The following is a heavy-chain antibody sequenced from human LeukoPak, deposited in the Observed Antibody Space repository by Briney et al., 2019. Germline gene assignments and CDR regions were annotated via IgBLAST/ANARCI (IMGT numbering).Heavy chain of an antibody. Sequence: PSGTLSLTCAVSGGSISSSNWWSWVRQPPGKGLEWIGEIYHSGSTNYNPSLKSRVTISVDKSKNQFSLKLSSVTAADTAVYYCASSYCSGGSCHNYYYYGMDVWGQGTTVTVSS. J-gene: IGHJ6*02. CDR3: ASSYCSGGSCHNYYYYGMDV. D-gene: IGHD2-15*01. CDR1: GGSISSSNW. V-gene: IGHV4-4*02. CDR2: IYHSGST.